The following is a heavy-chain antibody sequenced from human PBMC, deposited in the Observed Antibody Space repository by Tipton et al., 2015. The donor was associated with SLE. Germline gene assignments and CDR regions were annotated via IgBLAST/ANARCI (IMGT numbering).Heavy chain of an antibody. CDR1: GGSISNYY. CDR2: IYTSGST. D-gene: IGHD3-22*01. Sequence: TLSLTCTVSGGSISNYYWSWIRQSTGKGLEWIGRIYTSGSTNYNPSLKSRVTMSVDTSKNQFSLKLSSVTAADTAVYYCARDPYYYDSSGYYADAFDIWGQGTMATVSS. V-gene: IGHV4-4*07. CDR3: ARDPYYYDSSGYYADAFDI. J-gene: IGHJ3*02.